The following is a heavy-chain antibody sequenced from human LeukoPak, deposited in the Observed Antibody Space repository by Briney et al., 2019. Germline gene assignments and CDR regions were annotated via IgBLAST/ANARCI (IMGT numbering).Heavy chain of an antibody. CDR1: GYTFTSYA. J-gene: IGHJ4*02. D-gene: IGHD1-7*01. V-gene: IGHV1-3*01. Sequence: ASVEVSCKASGYTFTSYAMHWVRQAPGQRLEWMGWINAGNGNTKYSQKFQGRVTITRDTSASTAYMELSSLRSEDTAVYYCARTCPGTTCPFDYWGQGTLVTVSS. CDR2: INAGNGNT. CDR3: ARTCPGTTCPFDY.